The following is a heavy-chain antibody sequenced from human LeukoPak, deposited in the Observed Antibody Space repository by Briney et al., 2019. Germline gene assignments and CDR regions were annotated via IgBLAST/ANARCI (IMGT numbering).Heavy chain of an antibody. CDR2: INPSGGST. J-gene: IGHJ3*02. CDR3: ARESSEVTMIVVVDDAFDI. Sequence: GASVKVSCKASGYTFTGYYMHWVRQAPGQGLEWMGWINPSGGSTSYAQKFQGRVTMTRDMSTSTVYMELSSLRSEDTAVYYCARESSEVTMIVVVDDAFDIWGQGTMVTVSS. D-gene: IGHD3-22*01. V-gene: IGHV1-46*01. CDR1: GYTFTGYY.